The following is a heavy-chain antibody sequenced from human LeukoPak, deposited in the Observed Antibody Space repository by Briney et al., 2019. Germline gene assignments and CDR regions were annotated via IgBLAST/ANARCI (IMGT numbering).Heavy chain of an antibody. D-gene: IGHD1-26*01. Sequence: PGGSLKLSCAASGFTFSGSTVHWVRQASEKGLHWVGHIRTKANNYATAYAASVKGRFTISRDDSKNTAYLQMNSLRAEDTAVYYCARDLGGSYRGFDYWGQGTLVTVSS. CDR2: IRTKANNYAT. V-gene: IGHV3-73*01. CDR1: GFTFSGST. CDR3: ARDLGGSYRGFDY. J-gene: IGHJ4*02.